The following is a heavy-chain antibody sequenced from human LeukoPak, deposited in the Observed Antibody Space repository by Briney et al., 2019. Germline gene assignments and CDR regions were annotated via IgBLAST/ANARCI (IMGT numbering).Heavy chain of an antibody. Sequence: GASVKVSCKASGYTFTSYGISWVRQAPGQGLEWMGWISAYNGSTNYAQKLQGRVTMTTDTSTSTAYMELRSLRSDDTAVYYCARGALANTAMVNFDYWGQGTLVTVSS. CDR2: ISAYNGST. D-gene: IGHD5-18*01. V-gene: IGHV1-18*01. J-gene: IGHJ4*02. CDR1: GYTFTSYG. CDR3: ARGALANTAMVNFDY.